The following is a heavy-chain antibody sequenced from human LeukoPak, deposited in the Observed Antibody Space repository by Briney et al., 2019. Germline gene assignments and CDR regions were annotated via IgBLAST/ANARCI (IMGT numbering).Heavy chain of an antibody. CDR1: GFTFNSCW. CDR3: ATWGDTTAEYFQR. J-gene: IGHJ1*01. D-gene: IGHD2-21*02. Sequence: GGSLRLSCVVSGFTFNSCWMNWVRQAPGKGLEWVAHINPDGRDTYYVDSEKGRFTISRDNAQNSMYLQMNSLRVEDTAVYYCATWGDTTAEYFQRWGQGTLVTVSS. CDR2: INPDGRDT. V-gene: IGHV3-7*01.